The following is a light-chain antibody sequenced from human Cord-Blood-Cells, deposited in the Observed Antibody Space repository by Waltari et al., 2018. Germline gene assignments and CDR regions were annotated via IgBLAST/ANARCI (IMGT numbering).Light chain of an antibody. CDR1: QSVSSN. V-gene: IGKV3-15*01. J-gene: IGKJ2*01. CDR2: GAS. Sequence: ELVLTPPPATLSVSLGERATPSCRASQSVSSNLAWYPQKPGQAPRRLSDGASTSATGIPARFSGCGSGTEFTLTISSLQSEDFAVYYCQQYNNWPPYTFGQGTKLEIK. CDR3: QQYNNWPPYT.